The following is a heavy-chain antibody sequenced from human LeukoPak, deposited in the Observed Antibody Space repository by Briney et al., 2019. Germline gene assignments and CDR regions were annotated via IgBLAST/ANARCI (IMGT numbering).Heavy chain of an antibody. V-gene: IGHV3-23*01. J-gene: IGHJ4*02. D-gene: IGHD3-10*01. CDR2: ISGSGNAT. CDR1: GFTFSRYA. CDR3: VKDPPITMVRGVIIDFDY. Sequence: PGGSLRLSCAASGFTFSRYAMSWVRQAPGKGLEWVSAISGSGNATCYADSAKGRFTISRDNSKNTLYLQMNSLRAEDTAVYYCVKDPPITMVRGVIIDFDYWGQGTLVTVSS.